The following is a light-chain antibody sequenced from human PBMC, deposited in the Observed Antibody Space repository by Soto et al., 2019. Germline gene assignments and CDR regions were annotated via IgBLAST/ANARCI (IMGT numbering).Light chain of an antibody. CDR3: PEYYSPPFT. CDR1: QGISSS. CDR2: AVS. Sequence: DIQMTQYPSSLSASVGDRVTITCRASQGISSSLAWYQHKPGKVPELLIYAVSTWNSGVPSRFSGSGSGTDFTLTISSLQPEDVATYYCPEYYSPPFTFGPGTKVNFK. J-gene: IGKJ3*01. V-gene: IGKV1-27*01.